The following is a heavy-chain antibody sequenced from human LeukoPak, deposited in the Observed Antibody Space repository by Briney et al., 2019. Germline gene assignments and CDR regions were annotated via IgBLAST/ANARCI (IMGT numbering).Heavy chain of an antibody. CDR1: GXSFSGYY. Sequence: SETLSLTCAVYGXSFSGYYWSWIRQPPGKGLEWIGEINHSGSTNYNPSLKSRVTISVDTSKNQFSLKLSSVTAADTAVYYCAREPTGYCSGGSCYSGWFDPWGQGTLVTVSS. J-gene: IGHJ5*02. V-gene: IGHV4-34*01. CDR3: AREPTGYCSGGSCYSGWFDP. CDR2: INHSGST. D-gene: IGHD2-15*01.